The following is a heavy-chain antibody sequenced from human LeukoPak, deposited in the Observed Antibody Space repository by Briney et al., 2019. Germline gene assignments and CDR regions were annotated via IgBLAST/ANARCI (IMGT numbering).Heavy chain of an antibody. Sequence: PGGSLRLSCAASGFTFNNYWMHWVRQAPGQGLLWVSHVNEDGSRTTYADSVKGRFTVSRDNARNTLYLQMNSLGVDDTAVYYCVRGHASGWTRDAFDLWGQGTMLTVSS. CDR1: GFTFNNYW. J-gene: IGHJ3*01. D-gene: IGHD6-19*01. V-gene: IGHV3-74*01. CDR2: VNEDGSRT. CDR3: VRGHASGWTRDAFDL.